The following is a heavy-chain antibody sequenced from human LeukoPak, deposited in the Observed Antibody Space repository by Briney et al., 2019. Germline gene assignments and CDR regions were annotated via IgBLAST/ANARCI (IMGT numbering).Heavy chain of an antibody. CDR2: MRYDGTSE. CDR1: GFPFSSYG. D-gene: IGHD5-24*01. J-gene: IGHJ4*02. Sequence: GGSLRLSCAASGFPFSSYGMQWVRQAPGKGLEWVAFMRYDGTSEYYADSVKGRFTISRDNSKNTLYLQMNSVRAEDTAVYYCAKYPGRDGYSWWGQGTLVTVSS. CDR3: AKYPGRDGYSW. V-gene: IGHV3-30*02.